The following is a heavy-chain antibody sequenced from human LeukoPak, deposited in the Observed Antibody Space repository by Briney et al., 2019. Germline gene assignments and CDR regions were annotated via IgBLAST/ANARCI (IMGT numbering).Heavy chain of an antibody. Sequence: ASVKVSCKASGGTFSSYAISWVRQAPGQGLEWMGRIIPILGIANYAQKFQGRVTMTRNTSISTAYMELSSLRSEDTAVYYCATRDRRLGELSLTWGQGTLVTVSS. CDR1: GGTFSSYA. CDR2: IIPILGIA. J-gene: IGHJ5*02. V-gene: IGHV1-69*04. CDR3: ATRDRRLGELSLT. D-gene: IGHD3-16*02.